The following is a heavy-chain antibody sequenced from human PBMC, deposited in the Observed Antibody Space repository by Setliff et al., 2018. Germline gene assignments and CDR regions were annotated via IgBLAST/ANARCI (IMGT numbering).Heavy chain of an antibody. Sequence: ASVKVSCKASGYTFTSDDINWVRQATGQGLEWMGWMNPNSGNTGYAQKFQGRVTMTGNTSMSTAYMELSSLRSEDTAIYYCVRGGRAMGYCSGGTCLENAFDIWGQGTMVTVSS. CDR1: GYTFTSDD. CDR2: MNPNSGNT. J-gene: IGHJ3*02. D-gene: IGHD2-15*01. CDR3: VRGGRAMGYCSGGTCLENAFDI. V-gene: IGHV1-8*02.